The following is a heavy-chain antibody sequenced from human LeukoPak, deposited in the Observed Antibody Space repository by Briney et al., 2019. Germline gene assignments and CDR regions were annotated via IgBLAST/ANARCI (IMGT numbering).Heavy chain of an antibody. J-gene: IGHJ4*02. CDR2: ISSSGSTI. CDR3: ARAVAYYYDSSGYHPDTNYFDY. CDR1: GFTFSDYY. D-gene: IGHD3-22*01. Sequence: GGSLRLSCAASGFTFSDYYMSWIRQAPEKGLEWVSYISSSGSTIYYADSVKGRFTISRDNAKNSLYLQMNSLRAEDTAVYYCARAVAYYYDSSGYHPDTNYFDYWGQGTLVTVSS. V-gene: IGHV3-11*01.